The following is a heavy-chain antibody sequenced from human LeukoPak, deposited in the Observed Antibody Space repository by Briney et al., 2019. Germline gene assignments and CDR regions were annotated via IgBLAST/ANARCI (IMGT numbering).Heavy chain of an antibody. J-gene: IGHJ4*02. V-gene: IGHV4-59*12. Sequence: NSSETLSLTCTVSGGSISSYYWSWIRQPPGKGLEWIGYIYYSGSTNYNPSLKSRVTISVDTSKNQFSLKLSSVTAADTAVYYCARGDSFIVVVIAATIAFDYWGQGTLVTVSS. D-gene: IGHD2-15*01. CDR1: GGSISSYY. CDR2: IYYSGST. CDR3: ARGDSFIVVVIAATIAFDY.